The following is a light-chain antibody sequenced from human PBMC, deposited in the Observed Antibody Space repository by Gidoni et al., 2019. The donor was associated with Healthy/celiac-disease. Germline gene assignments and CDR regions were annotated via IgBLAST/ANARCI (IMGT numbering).Light chain of an antibody. CDR1: KSVSSN. Sequence: EIVMTQSPATLSVSPGERATLSCRASKSVSSNLAWYQKKPGQAPRLLIYGASGRAAGVLARCSGSGSGTEFTLTIISLQSEDLAVYYCQQDNNWPPLTFGGXTKVEIK. J-gene: IGKJ4*01. CDR3: QQDNNWPPLT. V-gene: IGKV3-15*01. CDR2: GAS.